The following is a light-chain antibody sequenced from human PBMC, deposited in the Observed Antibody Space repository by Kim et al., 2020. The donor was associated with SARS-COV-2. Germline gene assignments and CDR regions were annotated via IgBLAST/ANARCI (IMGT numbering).Light chain of an antibody. CDR2: DAS. J-gene: IGKJ1*01. V-gene: IGKV1-5*01. CDR3: QQYNRYWT. CDR1: QSVSTW. Sequence: SASVGDRITITCRASQSVSTWLGWYQQKPGKAPNLLIYDASTLESGVPSRFSGSGSGTEFTLTISSLQPDDFATYYCQQYNRYWTFGQGTKVDIK.